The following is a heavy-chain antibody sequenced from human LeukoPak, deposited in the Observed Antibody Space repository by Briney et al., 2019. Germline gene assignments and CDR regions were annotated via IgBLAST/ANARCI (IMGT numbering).Heavy chain of an antibody. D-gene: IGHD1-7*01. V-gene: IGHV4-34*01. CDR1: GGSFSGYY. J-gene: IGHJ4*02. CDR3: ARKQNYYFDY. Sequence: SETLSLTCAVYGGSFSGYYWSWIRQPPGKGLEWIGEINHSGSTNYNPSLKSRVTISVDTSKNHFSLKLSSVTAADTAVYYCARKQNYYFDYWGQGTLVAVSS. CDR2: INHSGST.